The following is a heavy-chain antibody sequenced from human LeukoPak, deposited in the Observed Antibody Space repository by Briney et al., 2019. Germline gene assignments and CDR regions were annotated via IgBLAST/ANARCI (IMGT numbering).Heavy chain of an antibody. CDR1: GFPFSTYG. Sequence: GGSLRLSCAASGFPFSTYGMHWVRQAPGKGLEWVAVIWYDGSNQYYGDSVKGRFTISRDNSKNTVYLQMNSLRAEDTALYYCAKDHCGGDCYSNPYFDHWGQGALVTVSS. D-gene: IGHD2-21*02. V-gene: IGHV3-33*06. J-gene: IGHJ4*02. CDR3: AKDHCGGDCYSNPYFDH. CDR2: IWYDGSNQ.